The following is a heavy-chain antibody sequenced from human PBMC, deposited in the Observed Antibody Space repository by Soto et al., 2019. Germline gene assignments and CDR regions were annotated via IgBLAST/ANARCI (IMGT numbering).Heavy chain of an antibody. CDR1: GYTFTSYG. D-gene: IGHD5-18*01. V-gene: IGHV1-18*01. Sequence: ASVKVSCKASGYTFTSYGISWVRQAPGQGLEWMGWISAYNGNTNYAQKLQGRVTMTTDTSTSTANMKLRSLRSDDTAVYYCARLGGYSYGETNYYYYGMDVWGQGTTVTVSS. J-gene: IGHJ6*02. CDR3: ARLGGYSYGETNYYYYGMDV. CDR2: ISAYNGNT.